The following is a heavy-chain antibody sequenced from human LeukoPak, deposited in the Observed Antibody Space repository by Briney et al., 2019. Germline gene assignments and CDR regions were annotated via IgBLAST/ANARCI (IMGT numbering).Heavy chain of an antibody. CDR3: ARGRGKVVAATLWSLEDYYYYYMDV. CDR2: IYYSGST. J-gene: IGHJ6*03. V-gene: IGHV4-39*07. D-gene: IGHD2-15*01. Sequence: PSETLSLTCTVSGGSISSSSYYWGWIRQPPGKGLEWIGSIYYSGSTYYNPSLKSRVTISVDTSKSQFSLKLSSVTAADTAVYYCARGRGKVVAATLWSLEDYYYYYMDVWGKGTTVTVSS. CDR1: GGSISSSSYY.